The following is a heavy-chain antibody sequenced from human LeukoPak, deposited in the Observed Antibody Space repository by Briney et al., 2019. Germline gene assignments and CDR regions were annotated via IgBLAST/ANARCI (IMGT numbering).Heavy chain of an antibody. CDR3: AGGVSSVVVPAAILGFDP. CDR1: GGSFSGYY. D-gene: IGHD2-2*01. Sequence: SETLSLTCAVYGGSFSGYYWSWIRQPPGKGLEWIGEINHSGSTNYNPSLKSRVTISVDTSKNQFSPKLSSVTAADTAVYYCAGGVSSVVVPAAILGFDPWGQGTLVTVSS. CDR2: INHSGST. V-gene: IGHV4-34*01. J-gene: IGHJ5*02.